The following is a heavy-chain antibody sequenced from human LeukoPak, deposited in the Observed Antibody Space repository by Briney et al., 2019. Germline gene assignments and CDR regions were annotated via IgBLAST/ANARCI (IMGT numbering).Heavy chain of an antibody. J-gene: IGHJ4*02. D-gene: IGHD5-18*01. CDR1: GFTFSSYA. CDR2: ISYDGSNK. V-gene: IGHV3-30*04. CDR3: ARAYSYGFDGFMDY. Sequence: GGSLRLSCAASGFTFSSYAMHWVRQAPGKGLEWVAVISYDGSNKYYADSVKGRFTTSRDNSKNTLYLQMNSLRAEDTAVYYCARAYSYGFDGFMDYWGQGTLVTVSS.